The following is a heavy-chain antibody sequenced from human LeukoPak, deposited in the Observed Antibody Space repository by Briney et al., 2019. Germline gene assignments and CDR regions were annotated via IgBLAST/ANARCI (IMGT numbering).Heavy chain of an antibody. D-gene: IGHD6-19*01. CDR1: GFTFSSYA. CDR3: AKESRYSSGWSLLYYFDY. Sequence: GGSLRLSCAASGFTFSSYAMSWVRQAPGKGLEWVSATSGSGGSTYYADSVKGRFTISRDNSKNTLYLQMNSLRAEDTAVYYCAKESRYSSGWSLLYYFDYWGQGTLVTVSS. V-gene: IGHV3-23*01. J-gene: IGHJ4*02. CDR2: TSGSGGST.